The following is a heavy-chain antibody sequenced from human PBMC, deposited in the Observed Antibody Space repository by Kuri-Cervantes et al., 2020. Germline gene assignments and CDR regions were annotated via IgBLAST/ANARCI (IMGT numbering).Heavy chain of an antibody. Sequence: GGSLRLSCAASGFTFDDYAMHWVRQAPGKGLGWVSGISWNSGSIGYADSVKGRFTISRDNAKNSLYLQMNSLRAEDTALYYCAKDILNGDSSGWYNSFSVGVDYWGQGTLVTVSS. CDR3: AKDILNGDSSGWYNSFSVGVDY. J-gene: IGHJ4*02. CDR2: ISWNSGSI. CDR1: GFTFDDYA. D-gene: IGHD6-19*01. V-gene: IGHV3-9*01.